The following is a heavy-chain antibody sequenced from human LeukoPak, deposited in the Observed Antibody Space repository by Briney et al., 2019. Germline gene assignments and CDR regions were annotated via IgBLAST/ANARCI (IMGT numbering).Heavy chain of an antibody. CDR3: AKDRREIVPFEGYYFDY. Sequence: PGGSLRLSCTASGFTLSSYEMSWIRQAPGKGLEWVSLIYSGGSTYYADSVKGRFTISRDNSKNTLYLQMNSLRAEDTAVYYCAKDRREIVPFEGYYFDYWGQGTLVTVSS. J-gene: IGHJ4*02. V-gene: IGHV3-66*01. CDR1: GFTLSSYE. CDR2: IYSGGST. D-gene: IGHD5-12*01.